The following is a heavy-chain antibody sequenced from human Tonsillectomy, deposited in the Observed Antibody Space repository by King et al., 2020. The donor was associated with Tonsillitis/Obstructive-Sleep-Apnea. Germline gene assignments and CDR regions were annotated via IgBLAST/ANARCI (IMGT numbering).Heavy chain of an antibody. J-gene: IGHJ3*02. CDR1: GFTFSSYE. V-gene: IGHV3-48*03. CDR2: ISSSGSTI. D-gene: IGHD3-3*01. CDR3: ASPMSHPAYYDFWSGRDDAFDI. Sequence: QLVESGGGLVQPGGSLRLSCAASGFTFSSYEMNWVRQAPGKGLEWVSYISSSGSTIYYADSVKGRFTISRDNAKNSLYLQMNSLRAEDTAVYYCASPMSHPAYYDFWSGRDDAFDIWGQGTMVTVSS.